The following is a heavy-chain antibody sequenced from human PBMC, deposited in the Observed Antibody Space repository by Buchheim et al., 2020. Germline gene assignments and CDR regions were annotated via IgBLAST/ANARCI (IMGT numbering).Heavy chain of an antibody. Sequence: QVQLVESGGGVVQPGRSLRLSCAASGFTFSSYGMHWVRQAPGKGLEWVAVISYDGSNKYYADSVKGRFTISRDTSKKTLYLQMNSLRAEDTAVYYCAKEYSSGWDWFDPWGQGTL. CDR2: ISYDGSNK. J-gene: IGHJ5*02. CDR3: AKEYSSGWDWFDP. CDR1: GFTFSSYG. V-gene: IGHV3-30*18. D-gene: IGHD6-19*01.